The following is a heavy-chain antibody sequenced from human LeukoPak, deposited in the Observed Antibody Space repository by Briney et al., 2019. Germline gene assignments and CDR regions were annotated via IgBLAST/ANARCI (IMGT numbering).Heavy chain of an antibody. CDR2: LSAYNGDT. J-gene: IGHJ4*02. CDR1: GYTFTSYG. CDR3: ARDVDRSSWYYFDY. D-gene: IGHD6-13*01. V-gene: IGHV1-18*01. Sequence: ASVKVSCKSSGYTFTSYGISWVRQAPGQGLEWMGWLSAYNGDTNYAQKFQGRVTMTTDTSTSTAYMELRSLRSDDTAVYYCARDVDRSSWYYFDYWGQGTLVTVSS.